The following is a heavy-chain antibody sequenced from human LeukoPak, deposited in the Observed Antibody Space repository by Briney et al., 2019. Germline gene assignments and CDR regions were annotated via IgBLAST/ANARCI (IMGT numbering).Heavy chain of an antibody. J-gene: IGHJ4*02. CDR3: ATDPDKYSSSSNFDY. Sequence: GGSLRLSCAASGFTFSSYGMPWVRQAPGKGLEWVAVIWYDGSNKYYADSVKGRFTISRDNSKNTLYLQMNSLRAEDTAVYYCATDPDKYSSSSNFDYWGQGTLVTVSS. CDR1: GFTFSSYG. V-gene: IGHV3-33*01. CDR2: IWYDGSNK. D-gene: IGHD6-6*01.